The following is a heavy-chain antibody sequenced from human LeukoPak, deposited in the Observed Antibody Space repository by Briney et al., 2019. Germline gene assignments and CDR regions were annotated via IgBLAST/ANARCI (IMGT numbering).Heavy chain of an antibody. J-gene: IGHJ4*02. V-gene: IGHV3-33*06. CDR3: AKQDYDDRLFYFDS. CDR2: IWFHGKST. Sequence: GGSLRLSCAASGFTFNRYGMHWVRQAPGKGLEWVAGIWFHGKSTYYTDSVKGRFTLSKDNSNNTLYLQMNSRRAADTAVYYCAKQDYDDRLFYFDSWGQGALVTVSA. D-gene: IGHD4-17*01. CDR1: GFTFNRYG.